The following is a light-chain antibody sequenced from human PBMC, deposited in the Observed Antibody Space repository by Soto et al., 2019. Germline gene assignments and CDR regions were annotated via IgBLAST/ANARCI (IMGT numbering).Light chain of an antibody. CDR1: QSVSSY. CDR3: QQCWYSRLT. Sequence: EIVLTQSPAILSLSPGERATLSCRASQSVSSYFAWYQQQPGQAPRLLINDASNRASGVPARFSGSGSGTDFTLTISRLEPEDCAVYYCQQCWYSRLTFGQGTKLEIK. CDR2: DAS. V-gene: IGKV3-11*01. J-gene: IGKJ1*01.